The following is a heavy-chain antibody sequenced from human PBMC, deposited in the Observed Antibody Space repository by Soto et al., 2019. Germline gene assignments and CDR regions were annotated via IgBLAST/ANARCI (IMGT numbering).Heavy chain of an antibody. Sequence: EVQLLESGGGLVQPGGSLRLSCAASGFTFRNYAMSWVRQAPGKGLEWVSAISGDGGTTYYADSVKGRFTISRDNSKNTLYLQLNSLRAADTASYYCAKDQYASSSWPLDFDFRGQGTLVTVSP. J-gene: IGHJ4*02. D-gene: IGHD6-13*01. CDR1: GFTFRNYA. V-gene: IGHV3-23*01. CDR3: AKDQYASSSWPLDFDF. CDR2: ISGDGGTT.